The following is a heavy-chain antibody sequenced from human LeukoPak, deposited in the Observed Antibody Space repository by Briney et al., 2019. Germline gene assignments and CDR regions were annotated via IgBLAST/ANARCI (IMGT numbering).Heavy chain of an antibody. CDR1: GGTFSSYA. CDR3: ARMLGAGTGTYFDY. V-gene: IGHV1-69*05. D-gene: IGHD6-19*01. Sequence: SVKVSCKASGGTFSSYAISWVRQAPGQGLEWMGRITPIFGTANYAQKFQGRVTITTDESTSTAYMELSSLRSEDTAVYYCARMLGAGTGTYFDYGGQGTLVTVSS. J-gene: IGHJ4*02. CDR2: ITPIFGTA.